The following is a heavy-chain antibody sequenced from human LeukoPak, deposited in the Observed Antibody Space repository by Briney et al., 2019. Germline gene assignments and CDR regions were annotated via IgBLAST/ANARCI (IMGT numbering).Heavy chain of an antibody. CDR3: AKGSSGYYSHFDY. Sequence: GGSLRLSCAASGFTFDDYAMHWVRQAPGTGLEWVSGISWNSGNIGYADSVKGRFTISRDNAKNSLYLQMNSLRAEDMALYYCAKGSSGYYSHFDYWGQGTLVTVSS. V-gene: IGHV3-9*03. J-gene: IGHJ4*02. D-gene: IGHD3-22*01. CDR1: GFTFDDYA. CDR2: ISWNSGNI.